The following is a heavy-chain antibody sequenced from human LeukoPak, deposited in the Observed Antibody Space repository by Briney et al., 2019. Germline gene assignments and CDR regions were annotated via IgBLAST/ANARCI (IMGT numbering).Heavy chain of an antibody. CDR2: IKQDGSEK. Sequence: GGSLRLSCAASGFTFSSYAMSWVRQAPGKGLEWVANIKQDGSEKYYVDSVKGRFTISRDNAKNSLYLQMNSLRAEDTAVYYCARVRVYDILTGHDYYFDYWGQGTLVTVSS. J-gene: IGHJ4*02. CDR1: GFTFSSYA. D-gene: IGHD3-9*01. V-gene: IGHV3-7*03. CDR3: ARVRVYDILTGHDYYFDY.